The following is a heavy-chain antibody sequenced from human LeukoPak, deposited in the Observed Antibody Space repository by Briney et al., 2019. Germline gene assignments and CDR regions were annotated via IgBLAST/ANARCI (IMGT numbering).Heavy chain of an antibody. CDR3: ARDGSKRDRSSSLY. J-gene: IGHJ4*02. Sequence: ASVKVSCKASGYSFSSYGISWVRQAPGQELEWMGWISAYNGNTNYAQKLQGRVTMTTETSTSTAYMELRSLRSDDTAVYYCARDGSKRDRSSSLYWGQGTLVTVSP. D-gene: IGHD6-6*01. CDR1: GYSFSSYG. CDR2: ISAYNGNT. V-gene: IGHV1-18*01.